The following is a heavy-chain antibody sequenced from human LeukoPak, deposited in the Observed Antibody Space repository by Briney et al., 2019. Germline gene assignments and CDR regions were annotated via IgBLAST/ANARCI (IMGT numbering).Heavy chain of an antibody. V-gene: IGHV4-34*01. Sequence: SETLSLTCAVYGGSFSGYYWSWIRQPPGEGLEWIGEINHSGSTNYNPSLKSRVTISVDTPKNQFSLKLSSVTAADTAVYYCARGGGSYDYFDYWGQGTLVTVSS. CDR1: GGSFSGYY. D-gene: IGHD1-26*01. J-gene: IGHJ4*02. CDR2: INHSGST. CDR3: ARGGGSYDYFDY.